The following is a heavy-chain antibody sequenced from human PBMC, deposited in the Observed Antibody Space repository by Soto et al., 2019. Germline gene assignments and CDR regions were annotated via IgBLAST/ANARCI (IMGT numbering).Heavy chain of an antibody. CDR3: ARPLITDYYYGMDV. Sequence: GESLKISCHTSGYIFSTYWIGWVRQMPGKGLEWMGIIYPDDSDTRYSPSVQGQVTISADKSISTAYLHWSSLKASDTAMYYCARPLITDYYYGMDVWGQGTTVTVSS. V-gene: IGHV5-51*01. CDR1: GYIFSTYW. D-gene: IGHD3-16*01. J-gene: IGHJ6*02. CDR2: IYPDDSDT.